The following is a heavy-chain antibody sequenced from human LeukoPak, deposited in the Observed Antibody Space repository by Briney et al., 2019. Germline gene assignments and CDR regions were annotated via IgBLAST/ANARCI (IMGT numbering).Heavy chain of an antibody. D-gene: IGHD2-8*01. V-gene: IGHV4-61*02. CDR1: GGSISSSSYY. Sequence: SETLSLTCTVSGGSISSSSYYWSWIRQPAGKGLEWIGRFYVSGSTNYNPSLQSRVTISADTSKNQFSLKLSSVTAADTAVYYCAQNGQSGFSFDPWGQGTLVTVSS. J-gene: IGHJ5*02. CDR3: AQNGQSGFSFDP. CDR2: FYVSGST.